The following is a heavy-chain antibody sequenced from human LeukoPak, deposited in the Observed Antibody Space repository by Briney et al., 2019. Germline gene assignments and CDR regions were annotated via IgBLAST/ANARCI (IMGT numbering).Heavy chain of an antibody. J-gene: IGHJ3*02. CDR1: GGSISSYY. CDR3: AREALDYDFWSANDAFDI. V-gene: IGHV4-59*01. Sequence: SETLSLTCTVSGGSISSYYWSWIRQPPGKGLEWIGYIYYSGSTNYNPSLKSRVTISVDTSKNQFSLKLSSVTAADTAVYYCAREALDYDFWSANDAFDIWGQGTMVTVSS. CDR2: IYYSGST. D-gene: IGHD3-3*01.